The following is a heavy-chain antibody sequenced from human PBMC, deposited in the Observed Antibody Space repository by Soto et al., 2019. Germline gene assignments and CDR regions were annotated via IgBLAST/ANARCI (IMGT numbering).Heavy chain of an antibody. CDR2: IFPILGTA. CDR3: ASYCSSTSCYPPNIYSGSYYRFDY. CDR1: GGTFSSYA. D-gene: IGHD2-2*01. V-gene: IGHV1-69*13. J-gene: IGHJ4*02. Sequence: ASVKVSCKASGGTFSSYAISWVLQAPGQGLEWMGGIFPILGTANYAQKFQGRVTITADESTSTAYMELSSLRSEDTAVYYCASYCSSTSCYPPNIYSGSYYRFDYWGQGTLVTVSS.